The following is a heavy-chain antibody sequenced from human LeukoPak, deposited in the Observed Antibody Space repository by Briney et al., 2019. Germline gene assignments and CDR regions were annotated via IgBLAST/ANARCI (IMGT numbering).Heavy chain of an antibody. V-gene: IGHV3-30*02. J-gene: IGHJ4*02. CDR2: IHFDGSNE. Sequence: GGSLRLSCAASGFTFSSYGMHWVRQAPGKGLEWVAIIHFDGSNEYYADSVKGRFTISRDNSKNTLYLQMNSLRAQDTAVYYCAKPGVRGVLNEYYFDYWGQGTLVTVSS. CDR1: GFTFSSYG. CDR3: AKPGVRGVLNEYYFDY. D-gene: IGHD3-10*01.